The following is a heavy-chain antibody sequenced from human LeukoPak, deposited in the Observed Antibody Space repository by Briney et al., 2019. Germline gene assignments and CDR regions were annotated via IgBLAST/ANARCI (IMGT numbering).Heavy chain of an antibody. V-gene: IGHV3-21*01. J-gene: IGHJ4*02. CDR2: ISSSSDYI. CDR3: ARDSGSSWREGLNY. CDR1: TFTFSSDS. Sequence: GGSLRLSCAASTFTFSSDSMNWVRQAPGKGLEWVSSISSSSDYIYYADSVKGQFTISRDNAKNSLYLQMNSLRAEDSAVYYCARDSGSSWREGLNYWGQGTLVTVSS. D-gene: IGHD6-13*01.